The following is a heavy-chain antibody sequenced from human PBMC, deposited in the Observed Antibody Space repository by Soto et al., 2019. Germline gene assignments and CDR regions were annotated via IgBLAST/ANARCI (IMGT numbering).Heavy chain of an antibody. Sequence: ASVKVSCKASGYTFTSYAMHWVRQAPGQRLEWMGWINAGNGNTKYSQKFQGRVTITRDTSASTAYMELSSLRSEDTAVYYCARDSHPNEDIVVVVAGAFDIWGQGTMVTVSS. CDR3: ARDSHPNEDIVVVVAGAFDI. J-gene: IGHJ3*02. V-gene: IGHV1-3*01. CDR1: GYTFTSYA. D-gene: IGHD2-15*01. CDR2: INAGNGNT.